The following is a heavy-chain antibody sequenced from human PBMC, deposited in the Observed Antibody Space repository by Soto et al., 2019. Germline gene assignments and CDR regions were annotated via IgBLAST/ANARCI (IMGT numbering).Heavy chain of an antibody. CDR2: IYPNDADT. D-gene: IGHD2-2*01. CDR1: GYSFTYYW. CDR3: ARVPSVVTPGNDYFGVDV. Sequence: GQSLKISCKGSGYSFTYYWIAWVRQRPGKDLEWMGIIYPNDADTRYNPSFQGQVTISADKSISTAYLQWTSLKTSDTAMYYCARVPSVVTPGNDYFGVDVWGQGTTVTVSS. J-gene: IGHJ6*02. V-gene: IGHV5-51*01.